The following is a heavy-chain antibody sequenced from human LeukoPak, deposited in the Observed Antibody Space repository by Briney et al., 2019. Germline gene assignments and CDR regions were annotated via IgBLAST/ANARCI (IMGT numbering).Heavy chain of an antibody. D-gene: IGHD4-23*01. CDR2: IYSAGNT. CDR3: ARFQSDDYGGNTVDY. V-gene: IGHV3-53*01. CDR1: GFTVSRNY. Sequence: GGSLRLSCAASGFTVSRNYMTWVRQAPGKGLEWVSVIYSAGNTYYADSVKGRFTISRDNSKNTLYLQMNSLRAEDTAVYYCARFQSDDYGGNTVDYWGQGTLVTVSS. J-gene: IGHJ4*02.